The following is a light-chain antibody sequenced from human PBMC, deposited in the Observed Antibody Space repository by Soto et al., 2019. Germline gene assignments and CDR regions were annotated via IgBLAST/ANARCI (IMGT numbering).Light chain of an antibody. Sequence: QSVLTQPRSVSASPGQSVTISCTGTRCDVGGYNYVSWYQHHPGKAPKLMIYGVSERPSGVPDRFSGSKSGNTASLAISGLQAEDEADYYSCSYAGTPYVFGTGTKVTVL. CDR2: GVS. CDR3: CSYAGTPYV. J-gene: IGLJ1*01. V-gene: IGLV2-11*01. CDR1: RCDVGGYNY.